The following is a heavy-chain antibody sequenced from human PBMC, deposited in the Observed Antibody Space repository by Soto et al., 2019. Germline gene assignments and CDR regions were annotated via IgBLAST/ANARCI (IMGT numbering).Heavy chain of an antibody. CDR3: AKDLGQRAAAGYEYYFDY. J-gene: IGHJ4*02. V-gene: IGHV3-23*01. CDR1: GFTFSSYA. Sequence: GGSLRLSCAASGFTFSSYAMSWVRQAPGKGLEWVSAISGSGGSTYYADSVKGRFTISRDNSKNTLYLQMNSLRAEDTAVYYCAKDLGQRAAAGYEYYFDYWGQGTLVTVSS. D-gene: IGHD6-13*01. CDR2: ISGSGGST.